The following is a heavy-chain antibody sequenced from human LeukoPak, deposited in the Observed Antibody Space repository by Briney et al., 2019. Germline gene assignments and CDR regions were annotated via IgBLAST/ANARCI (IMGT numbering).Heavy chain of an antibody. V-gene: IGHV6-1*01. CDR1: GNSVSSNRAA. CDR2: TYYRSKWYN. D-gene: IGHD3-16*01. Sequence: SQTLSLTCAISGNSVSSNRAAWNWIRQSPSRGLEWLGRTYYRSKWYNNYAVSVKSRITINPDTSKNQFSLQLNSVTPEDTAVYFCARDQTGDLQFDYWGQGTLVTVSS. J-gene: IGHJ4*02. CDR3: ARDQTGDLQFDY.